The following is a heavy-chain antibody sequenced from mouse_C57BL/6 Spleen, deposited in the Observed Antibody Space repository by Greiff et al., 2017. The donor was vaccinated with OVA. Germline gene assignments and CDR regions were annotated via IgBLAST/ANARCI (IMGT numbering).Heavy chain of an antibody. CDR3: ARRLLRSPFDY. D-gene: IGHD1-1*01. J-gene: IGHJ2*01. V-gene: IGHV1-61*01. CDR1: GYTFTSYW. Sequence: VQLQQPGAELVRPGSSVKLSCKASGYTFTSYWMDWVKQRPGQGLEWIGNIYPSDSETHYNQKFKDKATLTVDKSSSTAYMQLSSLTSEDSAVYYCARRLLRSPFDYWGQGTTLTVSS. CDR2: IYPSDSET.